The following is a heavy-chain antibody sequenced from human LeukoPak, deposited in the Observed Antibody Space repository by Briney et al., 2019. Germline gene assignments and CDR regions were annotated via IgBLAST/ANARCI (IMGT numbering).Heavy chain of an antibody. Sequence: SQTLSLTCNVSGGSISSGNYFWSRIRQPAGKGLEWIGRIYTTGSASYNPSLKSRVTISLDTSKNQFSLKLSSVTAADTAVYYCARRGGSPLGAFDIWGQGTMVTVSS. V-gene: IGHV4-61*02. CDR2: IYTTGSA. J-gene: IGHJ3*02. CDR3: ARRGGSPLGAFDI. CDR1: GGSISSGNYF. D-gene: IGHD1-26*01.